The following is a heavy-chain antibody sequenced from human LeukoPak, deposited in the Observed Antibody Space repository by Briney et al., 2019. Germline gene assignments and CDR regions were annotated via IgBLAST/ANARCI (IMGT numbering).Heavy chain of an antibody. V-gene: IGHV3-48*03. J-gene: IGHJ4*02. D-gene: IGHD1-26*01. CDR3: ASLWELHY. Sequence: GGSLRLSCAASGFXYSTFEINWVRQAPGKGLEWISYINSGGDTIYYADSVKGRFTVSRDNAKNSLYLQMNSLRAEDTAVYYCASLWELHYWGQGTLVTVSS. CDR1: GFXYSTFE. CDR2: INSGGDTI.